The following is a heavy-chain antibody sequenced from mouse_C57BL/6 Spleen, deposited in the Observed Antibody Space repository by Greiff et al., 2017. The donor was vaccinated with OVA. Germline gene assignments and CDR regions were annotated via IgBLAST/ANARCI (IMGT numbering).Heavy chain of an antibody. Sequence: VKLQQSGAELARPGASVKLSCKASGYTFTSYGISWVKQRTGQGLEWIGEIYPRSGNTYYNEKFKGKATLTADKSSSTAYMELRSLTSEDSAVYFCARRDYYGSVDYWGQGTTLTVSS. CDR2: IYPRSGNT. J-gene: IGHJ2*01. CDR3: ARRDYYGSVDY. D-gene: IGHD1-1*01. V-gene: IGHV1-81*01. CDR1: GYTFTSYG.